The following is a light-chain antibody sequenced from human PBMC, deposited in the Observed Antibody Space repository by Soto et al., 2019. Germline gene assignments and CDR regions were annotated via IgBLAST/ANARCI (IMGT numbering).Light chain of an antibody. CDR2: EVS. Sequence: QSALTQPASVSGSPGQSITISCTGTSSDVGSYILVSWYQQHPGKAPTVMIYEVSKRPSGVSNRFSGSKSGNTASLTISGLEAEDEADDYCCSYVGSTWGYVFRTGTKVTVL. CDR1: SSDVGSYIL. CDR3: CSYVGSTWGYV. J-gene: IGLJ1*01. V-gene: IGLV2-23*02.